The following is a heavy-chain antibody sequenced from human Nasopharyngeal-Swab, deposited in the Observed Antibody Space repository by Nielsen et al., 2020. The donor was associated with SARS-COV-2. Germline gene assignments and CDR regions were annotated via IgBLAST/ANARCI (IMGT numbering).Heavy chain of an antibody. D-gene: IGHD6-13*01. J-gene: IGHJ6*02. Sequence: ASVKVSCKASGYTFTGYYMHWVRQAPGQGLEWMGRINPNSGGKNYAQKFQGRVTMTRDTSISTAYMELSRLRSDDTAVYYCASHTPWQLVPYYYYGMDVWGQGTTVTVSS. V-gene: IGHV1-2*06. CDR1: GYTFTGYY. CDR3: ASHTPWQLVPYYYYGMDV. CDR2: INPNSGGK.